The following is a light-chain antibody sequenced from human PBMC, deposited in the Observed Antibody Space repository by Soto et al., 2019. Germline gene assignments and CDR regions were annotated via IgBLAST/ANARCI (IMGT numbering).Light chain of an antibody. CDR1: QGISSY. Sequence: DIQLTQSPSFLSASVGDRVTITCRASQGISSYLAWYQQKPGKAPKLLIYAASTLQSGVPSRFSGSGSGTEFTLTISILQPEDFATYYCQQLNSYPSFGPGTNVDIK. CDR3: QQLNSYPS. CDR2: AAS. J-gene: IGKJ3*01. V-gene: IGKV1-9*01.